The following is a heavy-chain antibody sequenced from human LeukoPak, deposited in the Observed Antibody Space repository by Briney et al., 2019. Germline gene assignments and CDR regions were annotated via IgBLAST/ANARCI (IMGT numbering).Heavy chain of an antibody. CDR2: IYYSGST. D-gene: IGHD4-11*01. Sequence: SETLSLTCTVSGGSISSSRYYWGWIRQPPGKGLEWIGSIYYSGSTYYNPSLKSRVTISVDTSKNQFSLKLSSVTAADTAVYYCASGSMTTVTPGLDYWGQGTLVTVSS. CDR3: ASGSMTTVTPGLDY. V-gene: IGHV4-39*07. CDR1: GGSISSSRYY. J-gene: IGHJ4*02.